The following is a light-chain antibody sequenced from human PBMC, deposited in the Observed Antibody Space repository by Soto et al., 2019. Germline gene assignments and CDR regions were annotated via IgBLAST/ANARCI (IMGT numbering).Light chain of an antibody. V-gene: IGKV3-15*01. CDR2: GAS. J-gene: IGKJ2*01. CDR1: QSVSSN. Sequence: EVVMTQSPVTLSVSPGERATLSCRASQSVSSNLAWYQQKPGQAPRLIIYGASTRATGIPARFSGSGSGTEFTLTISSLQSEDFAVYYCQQYNNWYTFGQGTKLEIK. CDR3: QQYNNWYT.